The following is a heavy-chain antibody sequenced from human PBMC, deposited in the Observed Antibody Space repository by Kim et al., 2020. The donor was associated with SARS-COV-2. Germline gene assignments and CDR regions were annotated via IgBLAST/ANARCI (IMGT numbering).Heavy chain of an antibody. CDR3: TRGSGVTGY. CDR1: GFTFGDYA. CDR2: IRSKAYGGTT. V-gene: IGHV3-49*04. J-gene: IGHJ4*02. Sequence: GGSLRLSCTASGFTFGDYAMSWVRQAPGKGLEWVGFIRSKAYGGTTEYAASVKGRFTISRDDSKSIAYLQMNSLKTEDTAVYYCTRGSGVTGYWGQGTLVTVSS. D-gene: IGHD5-12*01.